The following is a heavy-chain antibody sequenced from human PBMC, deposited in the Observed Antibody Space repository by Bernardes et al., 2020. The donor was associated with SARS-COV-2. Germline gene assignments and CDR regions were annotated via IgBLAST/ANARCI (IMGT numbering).Heavy chain of an antibody. CDR3: AKGGTIFGVVRQFDY. J-gene: IGHJ4*02. Sequence: GGSLSLSCAASEFTFTSHAMSWVRQAPGEGLEWVSGIDSGGYTTYYADSVRGRFTISRDNSKNILYMQMNSLRAEDTGTYYCAKGGTIFGVVRQFDYWGRGTLVTVSS. CDR1: EFTFTSHA. D-gene: IGHD3-3*01. V-gene: IGHV3-23*03. CDR2: IDSGGYTT.